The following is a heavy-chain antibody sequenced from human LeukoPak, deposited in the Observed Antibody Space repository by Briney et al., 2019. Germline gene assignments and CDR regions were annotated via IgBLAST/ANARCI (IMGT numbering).Heavy chain of an antibody. V-gene: IGHV3-23*01. D-gene: IGHD4-17*01. CDR3: AKANRWLPVTMFDF. CDR2: ISGSGSGA. CDR1: GFTFSNYA. Sequence: PGGSLRLSCAASGFTFSNYAMSWVRQAPGKGLEWVSVISGSGSGAYYADSVKGRFTISRDNSRNTLYLQMNGLRAEDTALYYCAKANRWLPVTMFDFWGQGTLVTVSS. J-gene: IGHJ4*02.